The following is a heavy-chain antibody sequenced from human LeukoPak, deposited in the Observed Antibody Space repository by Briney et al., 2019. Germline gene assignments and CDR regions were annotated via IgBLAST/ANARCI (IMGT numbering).Heavy chain of an antibody. V-gene: IGHV4-39*07. J-gene: IGHJ2*01. CDR2: IYYSGST. CDR1: GGSISSSSYY. Sequence: SETLSLTCTVSGGSISSSSYYWGWIRQPPGKGLGWIGSIYYSGSTYYNPSLKSRVTISVDTSKNQFSLKLSSVTAADTAVYYCARDLGDSSGYYYVWYFDLWGRGTLVTVSS. D-gene: IGHD3-22*01. CDR3: ARDLGDSSGYYYVWYFDL.